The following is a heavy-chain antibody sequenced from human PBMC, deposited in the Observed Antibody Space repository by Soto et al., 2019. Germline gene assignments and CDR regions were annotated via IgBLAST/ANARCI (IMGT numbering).Heavy chain of an antibody. CDR3: ARDLKLWFGEFRWNYFDY. CDR2: ISSSGSTI. J-gene: IGHJ4*02. D-gene: IGHD3-10*01. CDR1: GFTFSSYE. V-gene: IGHV3-48*03. Sequence: PGGSLRLSCAASGFTFSSYEMNWVRQAPGKGLEWVSYISSSGSTIYYADSVKGRFTISRDNAKNSLYLQMNSLRAEDTAVYYCARDLKLWFGEFRWNYFDYWGQGTLVTVSS.